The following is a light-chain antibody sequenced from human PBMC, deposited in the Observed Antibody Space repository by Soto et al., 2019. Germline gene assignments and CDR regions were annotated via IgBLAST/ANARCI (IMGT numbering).Light chain of an antibody. CDR2: GTS. J-gene: IGKJ5*01. CDR3: QQYHSSIT. Sequence: EIVLTQSPGTLSLSPGERASFSCRASQSVSSSYLTCYQQKPGQPPRLLIYGTSSRATGIPDRFSGSGSGTDFTLTISRLEPEDFAVYYCQQYHSSITFGQGTRLEIK. CDR1: QSVSSSY. V-gene: IGKV3-20*01.